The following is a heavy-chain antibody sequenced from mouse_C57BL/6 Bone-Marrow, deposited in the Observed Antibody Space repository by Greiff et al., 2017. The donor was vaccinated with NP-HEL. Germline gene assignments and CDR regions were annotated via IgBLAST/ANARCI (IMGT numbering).Heavy chain of an antibody. D-gene: IGHD2-4*01. J-gene: IGHJ4*01. CDR2: IRNKANGYTT. Sequence: EVKVVESGGGLVQPGGSLSLSCAASGFTFTDYYMNWVRQPPGKALEWLGFIRNKANGYTTEYSASVKGRFTISRDNSQRILYLQMNALRAEDSATYFCARSIYYDYADDPFYAMDYWGQGTSVTVSS. CDR3: ARSIYYDYADDPFYAMDY. CDR1: GFTFTDYY. V-gene: IGHV7-3*01.